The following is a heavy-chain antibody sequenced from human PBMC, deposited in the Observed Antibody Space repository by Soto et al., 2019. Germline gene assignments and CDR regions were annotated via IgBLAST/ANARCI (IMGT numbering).Heavy chain of an antibody. CDR2: ISGSGGST. J-gene: IGHJ2*01. D-gene: IGHD2-21*01. CDR1: GFTFSSYA. Sequence: EVQLLESGGGLVQPGGSLRLSCAASGFTFSSYAMSWVRQAPGKGLEWVSAISGSGGSTYYADSVKGRFTISRDNSKNTLYLQMNSLRAEDTAVYYCAKDGRLYDSYGDWYFDLWGRGTLVTVSS. CDR3: AKDGRLYDSYGDWYFDL. V-gene: IGHV3-23*01.